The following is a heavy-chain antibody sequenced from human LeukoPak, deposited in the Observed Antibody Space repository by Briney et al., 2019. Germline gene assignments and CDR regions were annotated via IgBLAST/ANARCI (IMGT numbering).Heavy chain of an antibody. CDR3: ASGSGADIAVAGSGAFDI. CDR2: IXXSRST. V-gene: IGHV4-59*08. J-gene: IGHJ3*02. D-gene: IGHD6-19*01. Sequence: IXXSRSTNYNPSLKSRVTISVDTSKNQFSLKLSSVTAADTAVYYCASGSGADIAVAGSGAFDIWGQGTMVTVSS.